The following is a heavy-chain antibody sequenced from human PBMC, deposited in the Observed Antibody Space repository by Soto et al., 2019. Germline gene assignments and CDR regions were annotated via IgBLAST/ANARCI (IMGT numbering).Heavy chain of an antibody. V-gene: IGHV3-33*01. CDR3: ARGRLKAGSFEDY. CDR1: GFTFSSYG. Sequence: QVQLVESGGGVVQPGRSLRLPCAASGFTFSSYGMHWVRQAPGKGLEWVAVIWYDGSNKYYADSVKGRFTISRDNSKNTLYLQMNSLRAEDTAVYYCARGRLKAGSFEDYWGQGTLVTVSS. D-gene: IGHD1-1*01. J-gene: IGHJ4*02. CDR2: IWYDGSNK.